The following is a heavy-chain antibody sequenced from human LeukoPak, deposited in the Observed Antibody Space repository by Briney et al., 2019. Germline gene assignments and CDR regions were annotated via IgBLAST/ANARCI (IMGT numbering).Heavy chain of an antibody. V-gene: IGHV4-39*07. D-gene: IGHD3-22*01. CDR1: SGSISNTNYY. Sequence: SETLSLTCTVSSGSISNTNYYWGWIRQPPGKGLEWIGSIYYTENTYYNPSLKSRVTISVDTSKNQFSLKLSSVTAADTAVYYCARGMPYYYDSSGYYYFDYWGQGTLVTVSS. CDR3: ARGMPYYYDSSGYYYFDY. CDR2: IYYTENT. J-gene: IGHJ4*02.